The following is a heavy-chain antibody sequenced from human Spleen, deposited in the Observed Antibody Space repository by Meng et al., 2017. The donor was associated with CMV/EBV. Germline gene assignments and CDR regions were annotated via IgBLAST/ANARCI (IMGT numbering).Heavy chain of an antibody. V-gene: IGHV3-9*01. D-gene: IGHD2-15*01. CDR3: ARGYCSGGSCPSVPLDY. CDR1: GFTFDDYA. J-gene: IGHJ4*02. Sequence: GGSLRLSCAASGFTFDDYAMHWVRQAPGKGLEWVSGISWNSGSIGYADSVKGRFTISRDNAKNSLYLQMNSLRAEDTALYYCARGYCSGGSCPSVPLDYWGQGTLVTVSS. CDR2: ISWNSGSI.